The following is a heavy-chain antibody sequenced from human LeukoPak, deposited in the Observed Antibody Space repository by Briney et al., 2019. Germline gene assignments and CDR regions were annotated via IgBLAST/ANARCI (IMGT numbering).Heavy chain of an antibody. Sequence: SETLSLTCTVSGGSISSYYWSWIRQPAXXXXEWIGRIYTSGSTNYNPSLKSRVTMSVDTSKNQFSLKLSSVTAADTAVYYCARMLAAAGRIPYYYYGMDVWGQGTTVTVSS. J-gene: IGHJ6*02. CDR2: IYTSGST. CDR1: GGSISSYY. V-gene: IGHV4-4*07. CDR3: ARMLAAAGRIPYYYYGMDV. D-gene: IGHD6-13*01.